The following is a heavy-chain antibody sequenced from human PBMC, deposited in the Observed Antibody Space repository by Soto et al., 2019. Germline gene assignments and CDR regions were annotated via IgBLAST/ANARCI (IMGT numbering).Heavy chain of an antibody. Sequence: PSQTLSLTCAISGDSVSSNSAAWNWIRQSPSRGLEWLGRTYYRSKWCYDYALSVKSRISINPDTSKNQFSLQLNSVTPEDTAVYFCTRSSFNDYWGQGTLVTVSS. CDR1: GDSVSSNSAA. J-gene: IGHJ4*02. CDR2: TYYRSKWCY. D-gene: IGHD3-10*01. CDR3: TRSSFNDY. V-gene: IGHV6-1*01.